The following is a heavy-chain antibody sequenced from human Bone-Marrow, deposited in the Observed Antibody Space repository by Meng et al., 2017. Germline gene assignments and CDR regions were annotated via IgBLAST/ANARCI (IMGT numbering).Heavy chain of an antibody. Sequence: SETLSLTCAVYGGSFSGYYWSWIRQPPGKGREWIGEINHSGSTNYNPSLKSRVTISVDTSKNQFSLKLSSVTAADTAVYYCASGADQSKYRKGIAFDIWGQGTMVTVSS. CDR3: ASGADQSKYRKGIAFDI. CDR1: GGSFSGYY. D-gene: IGHD2/OR15-2a*01. J-gene: IGHJ3*02. V-gene: IGHV4-34*01. CDR2: INHSGST.